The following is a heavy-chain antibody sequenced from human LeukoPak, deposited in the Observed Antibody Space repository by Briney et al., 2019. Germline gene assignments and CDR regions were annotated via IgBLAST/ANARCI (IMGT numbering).Heavy chain of an antibody. CDR3: ARHRDNWFDP. V-gene: IGHV4-59*08. CDR2: IYYSGST. Sequence: PSETLSLTCTVPGGSISSYYWSWIRQPPGNGLEWIGYIYYSGSTNYNPSLKSRVTISVDTSKNQFSLKLSSVTAADTAVYYCARHRDNWFDPWGQGTLVTVSS. J-gene: IGHJ5*02. D-gene: IGHD3-10*01. CDR1: GGSISSYY.